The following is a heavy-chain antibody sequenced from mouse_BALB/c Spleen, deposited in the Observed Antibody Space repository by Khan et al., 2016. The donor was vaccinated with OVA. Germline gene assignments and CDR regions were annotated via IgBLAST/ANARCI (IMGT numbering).Heavy chain of an antibody. CDR1: GFSLSSYG. J-gene: IGHJ3*01. Sequence: QVQLKESGPGLVAPSQTLSITCTVAGFSLSSYGVHWVRQPPGKGLEWLGVIWAGGSTNHNSALMSRLNISKDNSKSQVFLKMNSLQTDDTAMYYCARMFYYGAWFAYWGQGTLVTVSA. CDR2: IWAGGST. V-gene: IGHV2-9*02. CDR3: ARMFYYGAWFAY. D-gene: IGHD1-1*01.